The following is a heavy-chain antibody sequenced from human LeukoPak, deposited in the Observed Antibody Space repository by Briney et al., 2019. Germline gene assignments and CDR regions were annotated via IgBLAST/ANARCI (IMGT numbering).Heavy chain of an antibody. V-gene: IGHV1-69*02. Sequence: GPSEKPSVEARGVRFGSCSRRWARQSPGQGLEWMGRIIPILGIANYAQKFQGRVTITADKSTSTAYMELSGLRSEDTAVYYCASLVVVAATSTVTDYWGQGTLVTVSS. CDR2: IIPILGIA. D-gene: IGHD2-15*01. J-gene: IGHJ4*02. CDR1: GVRFGSCS. CDR3: ASLVVVAATSTVTDY.